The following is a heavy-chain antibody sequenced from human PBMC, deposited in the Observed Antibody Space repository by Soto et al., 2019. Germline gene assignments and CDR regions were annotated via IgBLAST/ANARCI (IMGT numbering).Heavy chain of an antibody. J-gene: IGHJ6*03. Sequence: PSETLSLTCTVSGGSISSSSYYWGWIRQPPGKGLEWIGSIYYSGSTYYNPSLKSRVTISVDTSKNQFSLKLSSVTAADTAVYYCARLKGYCSSTSCYFGDYYYYYYMDVWGKGTTVTV. CDR2: IYYSGST. CDR3: ARLKGYCSSTSCYFGDYYYYYYMDV. CDR1: GGSISSSSYY. D-gene: IGHD2-2*01. V-gene: IGHV4-39*01.